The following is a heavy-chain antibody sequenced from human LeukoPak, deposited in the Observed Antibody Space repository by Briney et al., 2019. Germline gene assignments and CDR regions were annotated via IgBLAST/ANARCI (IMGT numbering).Heavy chain of an antibody. CDR1: GGSISSYY. J-gene: IGHJ4*02. V-gene: IGHV4-59*01. CDR2: IYYSGST. D-gene: IGHD1-26*01. CDR3: ARERYGGSYYGY. Sequence: SETLSLTCTVSGGSISSYYWSWIRQPPGKGLEWIGYIYYSGSTNYNPSLKSRVTISVDTSKNQFSLKLSSVTAADTAVYYCARERYGGSYYGYWGQGTLVTVSS.